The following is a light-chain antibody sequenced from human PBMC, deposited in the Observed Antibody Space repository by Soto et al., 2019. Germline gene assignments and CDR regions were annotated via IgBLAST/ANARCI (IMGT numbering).Light chain of an antibody. CDR3: QSYDSSLSGSRV. CDR2: GNS. J-gene: IGLJ2*01. CDR1: SSNIGAGYD. V-gene: IGLV1-40*01. Sequence: QSVLTQPPSVSGAPGHRVTISCTGSSSNIGAGYDVHWYQQLPGTAPKLLIYGNSNRPSGVPDRFSGSKSGTSASLAITGLQAEDEADYSCQSYDSSLSGSRVFGGGTKLTVL.